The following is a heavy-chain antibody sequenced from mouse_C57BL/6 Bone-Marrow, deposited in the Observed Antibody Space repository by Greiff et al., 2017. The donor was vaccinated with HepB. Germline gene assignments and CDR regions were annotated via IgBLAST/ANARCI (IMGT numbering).Heavy chain of an antibody. CDR3: ARPIYYGSSFWYFDV. CDR2: IYPGSGST. V-gene: IGHV1-55*01. CDR1: GYTFTSYW. J-gene: IGHJ1*03. Sequence: VQLQQPGAELVKPGASVKMSCKASGYTFTSYWITWVKQRPGQGLEWIGDIYPGSGSTNYNEKFKSKATLTVDTSSSTAYMQLSSLTSEDSAVYYCARPIYYGSSFWYFDVWGTGTTVTVSS. D-gene: IGHD1-1*01.